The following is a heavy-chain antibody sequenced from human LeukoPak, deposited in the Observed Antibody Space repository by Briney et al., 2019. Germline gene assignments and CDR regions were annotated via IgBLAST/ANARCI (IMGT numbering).Heavy chain of an antibody. D-gene: IGHD6-19*01. CDR3: TRGPPIAVAGTSYYYYGMDV. Sequence: GRSLRLSCTASGFTFGDYAMSWVRQAPGKGLESVGFIRSKAYGGTTEYAASVKGRFTISRDDSKSIAYLQMNSLKTEDTAVYYCTRGPPIAVAGTSYYYYGMDVWGQGTTVTVSS. CDR2: IRSKAYGGTT. V-gene: IGHV3-49*04. CDR1: GFTFGDYA. J-gene: IGHJ6*02.